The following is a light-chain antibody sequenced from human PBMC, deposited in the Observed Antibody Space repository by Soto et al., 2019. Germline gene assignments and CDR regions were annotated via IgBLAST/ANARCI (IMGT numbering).Light chain of an antibody. CDR3: SSYTSSSTLRV. CDR2: DVS. V-gene: IGLV2-14*01. CDR1: SSDVGGYNY. Sequence: QSALTQPASVSGSPGQSITISCTGTSSDVGGYNYVSWYQQHPGKAPKLMIYDVSNRPSGVSNRFSGSKSGNTASLTISGRQAEDEADHYCSSYTSSSTLRVFGGGTKLTVL. J-gene: IGLJ2*01.